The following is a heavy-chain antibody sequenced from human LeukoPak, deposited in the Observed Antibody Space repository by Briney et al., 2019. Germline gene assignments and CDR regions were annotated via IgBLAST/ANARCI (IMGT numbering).Heavy chain of an antibody. J-gene: IGHJ6*03. CDR1: GGSISSSSYY. D-gene: IGHD6-6*01. CDR2: INHSGST. CDR3: ARQGQLVRFYYYYYMDV. Sequence: PSETLSLTCTVSGGSISSSSYYWGWIRQPPGKGLEWIGEINHSGSTNYNPSLKSRVTISVDTSKNQFSLKLSSVTAADTAVYYCARQGQLVRFYYYYYMDVWGKGTTVTVSS. V-gene: IGHV4-39*01.